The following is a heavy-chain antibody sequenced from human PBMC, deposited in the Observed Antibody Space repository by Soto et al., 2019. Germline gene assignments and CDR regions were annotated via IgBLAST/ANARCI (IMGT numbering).Heavy chain of an antibody. J-gene: IGHJ4*02. CDR1: GFTFSTYA. CDR2: LFGSGRGI. CDR3: AKDRQPDGLWPFDH. D-gene: IGHD2-8*01. Sequence: PGGSLRLSCAASGFTFSTYAMSWVRQAPGKGLEWVAGLFGSGRGISYADSVKGRFPISRDNSNNMLYLQMHGLRTDDTAVYYCAKDRQPDGLWPFDHWGQGTLVTVSS. V-gene: IGHV3-23*01.